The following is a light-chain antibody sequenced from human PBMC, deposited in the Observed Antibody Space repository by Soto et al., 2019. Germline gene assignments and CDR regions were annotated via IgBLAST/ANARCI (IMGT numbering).Light chain of an antibody. V-gene: IGLV2-14*01. J-gene: IGLJ1*01. CDR1: GAVSTFHF. CDR2: EVS. CDR3: ASYTGTSKYL. Sequence: QSVLTQPASVAGSPGQSITISCAGPGAVSTFHFVSWYQQHPGKAPRVIIYEVSNRPSGVSSRFSGSKSGNTASLVISGLQSDDEADYYCASYTGTSKYLFGNGTKVTVL.